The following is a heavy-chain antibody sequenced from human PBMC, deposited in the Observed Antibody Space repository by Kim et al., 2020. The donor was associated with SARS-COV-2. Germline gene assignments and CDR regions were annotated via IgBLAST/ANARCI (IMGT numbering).Heavy chain of an antibody. V-gene: IGHV4-39*01. D-gene: IGHD2-15*01. CDR2: INYRGAT. CDR1: GGSISTRTYS. J-gene: IGHJ4*02. CDR3: AGISVVASSDDS. Sequence: SETLSLTCSVSGGSISTRTYSWSWIRQPPGKALEWIGNINYRGATNYNLSLKSRVAMSVDTSKNQFSLKLNSVTAADTAIYYCAGISVVASSDDSWGQRTLVTVSS.